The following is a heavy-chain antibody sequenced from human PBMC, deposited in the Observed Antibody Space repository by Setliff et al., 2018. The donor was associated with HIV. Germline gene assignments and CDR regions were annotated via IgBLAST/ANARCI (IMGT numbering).Heavy chain of an antibody. CDR3: AREGRPYYDSGRNWFDP. J-gene: IGHJ5*02. CDR1: GYTFTGYY. Sequence: ASVKVSCKASGYTFTGYYMHWVRQAPGQGLEWMGRINPNSGGTNYAQKSQGRVTMTRDTSTSTVYMELNTLRSEDTAIYYCAREGRPYYDSGRNWFDPWGQGTLVTSPQ. CDR2: INPNSGGT. D-gene: IGHD3-10*01. V-gene: IGHV1-2*06.